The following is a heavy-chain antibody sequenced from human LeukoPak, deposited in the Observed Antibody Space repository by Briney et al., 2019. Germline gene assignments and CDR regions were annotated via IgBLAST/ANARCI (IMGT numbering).Heavy chain of an antibody. V-gene: IGHV1-18*01. CDR2: ISAYNGNT. CDR1: GYTFTSYG. Sequence: ASVKVSCKASGYTFTSYGISWVRQAPGQGLEWMGWISAYNGNTNYAQKLQGRVTMTTDTSTSTAYMELRSLRSDDTAVYYCARDSAVAGTLYYYYYGMDVWGQGTTVTASS. D-gene: IGHD6-19*01. J-gene: IGHJ6*02. CDR3: ARDSAVAGTLYYYYYGMDV.